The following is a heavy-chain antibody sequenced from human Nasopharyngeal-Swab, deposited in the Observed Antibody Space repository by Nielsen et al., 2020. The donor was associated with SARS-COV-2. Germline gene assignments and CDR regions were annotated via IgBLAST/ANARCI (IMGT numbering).Heavy chain of an antibody. Sequence: LSLTCAASGFTFSSYWMTWVRQAPGKGLEWVANIKHDGSQKYYVDSVKGRFSISRDNGKNSLDLQMNSLGVDDTAVYYCARDQIGTTMIREVLKRYYYGMDVWGQGTTVTVSS. V-gene: IGHV3-7*03. J-gene: IGHJ6*02. CDR2: IKHDGSQK. CDR1: GFTFSSYW. D-gene: IGHD3-10*01. CDR3: ARDQIGTTMIREVLKRYYYGMDV.